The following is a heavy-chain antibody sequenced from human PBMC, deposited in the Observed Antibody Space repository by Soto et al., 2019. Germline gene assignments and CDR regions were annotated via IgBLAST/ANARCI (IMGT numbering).Heavy chain of an antibody. CDR1: GGSISNYY. V-gene: IGHV4-59*01. D-gene: IGHD4-17*01. Sequence: QVQLQESGPGLVKPSETLSLTCTVSGGSISNYYWTWIRQPPGKGLEWMGYTYYSVRTNYNPSLKSRVTVTVDTSKNPFALKLSSVTAADTAGYYCAKLPWADYGGIFDPWGQGTLVTVSS. CDR2: TYYSVRT. CDR3: AKLPWADYGGIFDP. J-gene: IGHJ5*02.